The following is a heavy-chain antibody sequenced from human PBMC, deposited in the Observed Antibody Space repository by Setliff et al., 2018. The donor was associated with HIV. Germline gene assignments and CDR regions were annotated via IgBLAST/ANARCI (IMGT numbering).Heavy chain of an antibody. V-gene: IGHV4-4*02. CDR3: ARGPDTSTSYALDH. CDR1: GGSISRDNW. J-gene: IGHJ4*02. D-gene: IGHD6-6*01. CDR2: IFQSGAT. Sequence: PSETLSLTCAVSGGSISRDNWWSWVRQPPGKGLEWIGEIFQSGATHYNPSLKSRLTISVDKSNSQFSLKLTSVTAADTAVYSCARGPDTSTSYALDHWGQGTLVTVSS.